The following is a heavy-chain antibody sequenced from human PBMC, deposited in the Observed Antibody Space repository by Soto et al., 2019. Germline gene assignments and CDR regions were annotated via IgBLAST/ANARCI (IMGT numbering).Heavy chain of an antibody. J-gene: IGHJ4*02. CDR2: IYHSGST. V-gene: IGHV4-30-2*01. Sequence: SETLSLTCAVSGGSISSGGYSWSWIRQPPGKGLEWIGYIYHSGSTYYNPSLKSRVTISVDRSKNQFSLKLSSVTAADTAVYYCARSAFGVGLGYWGQGTLVTVSS. D-gene: IGHD3-3*01. CDR1: GGSISSGGYS. CDR3: ARSAFGVGLGY.